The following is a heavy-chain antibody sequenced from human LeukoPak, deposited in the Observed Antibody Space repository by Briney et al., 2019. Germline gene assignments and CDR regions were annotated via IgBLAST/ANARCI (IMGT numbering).Heavy chain of an antibody. CDR2: ISSSGSTI. CDR1: GFTFSDYY. J-gene: IGHJ4*02. V-gene: IGHV3-11*04. D-gene: IGHD6-6*01. Sequence: GRSLRLSCAASGFTFSDYYMSWIRQAPGKGLEWVSYISSSGSTIYYADSVKGRFTISRDNAKNSLYLQMNSLKAEDTAVYYCARGEWSSSPFDYWGQGTLVTVSS. CDR3: ARGEWSSSPFDY.